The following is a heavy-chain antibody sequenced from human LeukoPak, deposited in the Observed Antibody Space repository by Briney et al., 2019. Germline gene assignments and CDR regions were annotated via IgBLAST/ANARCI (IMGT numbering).Heavy chain of an antibody. Sequence: PSETLSLTCTVSGGSISSYYWSWIRQPPGKGLEWIGYIYYSGSTNYNPSLKSRVTISVDTSKNQFSLKLSSVTAADTAVYYCARGFLGIAAAGTRYYYMDVWGKGTPVTVSS. CDR2: IYYSGST. CDR3: ARGFLGIAAAGTRYYYMDV. V-gene: IGHV4-59*01. CDR1: GGSISSYY. D-gene: IGHD6-13*01. J-gene: IGHJ6*03.